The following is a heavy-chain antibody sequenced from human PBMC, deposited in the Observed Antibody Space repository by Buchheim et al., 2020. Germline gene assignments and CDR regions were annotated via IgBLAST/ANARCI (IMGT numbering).Heavy chain of an antibody. Sequence: QVQLQESGPGLVKPSQTLSLTCTVSDGSISSGDYYWSWIRQPPGKGLEWIGYIYYSGSTYYNPSLKSRVTISVDTSKNQFSLKLSSVTAADTAVYYCARDCSGGSCYEKGYYYYGMDVWGQGTT. V-gene: IGHV4-30-4*01. CDR2: IYYSGST. D-gene: IGHD2-15*01. J-gene: IGHJ6*02. CDR1: DGSISSGDYY. CDR3: ARDCSGGSCYEKGYYYYGMDV.